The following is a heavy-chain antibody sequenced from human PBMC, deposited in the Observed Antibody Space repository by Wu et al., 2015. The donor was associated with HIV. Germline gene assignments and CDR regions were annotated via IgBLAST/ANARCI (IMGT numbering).Heavy chain of an antibody. D-gene: IGHD6-19*01. Sequence: QGHLVQSGPEMKKPGASVKVSCKASGTTFTNYVVNWVRQAPGHGLEWIGWISGYSGNKIYAQRFQGRVTMTTDRATHTAYLELRSLRSDDTAIYYCARDKFAVSGRGVLDVWGQGTSVSVSS. V-gene: IGHV1-18*01. CDR1: GTTFTNYV. CDR3: ARDKFAVSGRGVLDV. CDR2: ISGYSGNK. J-gene: IGHJ6*02.